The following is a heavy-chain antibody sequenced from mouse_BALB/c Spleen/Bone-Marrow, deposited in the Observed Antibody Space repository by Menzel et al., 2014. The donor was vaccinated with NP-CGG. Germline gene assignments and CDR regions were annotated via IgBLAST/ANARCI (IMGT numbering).Heavy chain of an antibody. CDR3: TRYGYDPLYAMDY. CDR1: GYTFTSYY. Sequence: VKLQESGAELAKPGASVKLSRKASGYTFTSYYMYWVKQRPGQGLEWIGGINPSNGGTNFNEKFKSKATLTVDKSSSTAYMQLSSLTSEDSAVYYCTRYGYDPLYAMDYWGQGTSVTVSS. V-gene: IGHV1S81*02. J-gene: IGHJ4*01. CDR2: INPSNGGT. D-gene: IGHD2-3*01.